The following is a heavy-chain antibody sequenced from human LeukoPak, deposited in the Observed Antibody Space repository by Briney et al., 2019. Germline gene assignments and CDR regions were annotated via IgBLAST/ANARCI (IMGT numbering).Heavy chain of an antibody. J-gene: IGHJ4*02. Sequence: PSETLSLTCTVSGYSISSGYYWGWLRQPPGKGLEWIGSIYHSGSTYNPSLKSRVTISVDTSKNQFSLKLTSVTAADTAVYYCARVAVAGNVGYWGQGTLVTVSS. CDR3: ARVAVAGNVGY. D-gene: IGHD6-19*01. V-gene: IGHV4-38-2*02. CDR2: IYHSGST. CDR1: GYSISSGYY.